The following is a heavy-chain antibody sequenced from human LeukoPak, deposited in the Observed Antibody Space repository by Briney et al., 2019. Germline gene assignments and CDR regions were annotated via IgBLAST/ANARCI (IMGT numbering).Heavy chain of an antibody. Sequence: SETLSLTCAVYGGSFSGYYWGWIRQPPGKGLEWIGSIYHSGSTYYNPSLKSRVTMSVDTSKDQFSLKLSSVTAADTAVYYCARAAVSYYGHDAFDIWGQGTMVTVSS. J-gene: IGHJ3*02. CDR2: IYHSGST. V-gene: IGHV4-38-2*01. CDR3: ARAAVSYYGHDAFDI. CDR1: GGSFSGYY. D-gene: IGHD1-26*01.